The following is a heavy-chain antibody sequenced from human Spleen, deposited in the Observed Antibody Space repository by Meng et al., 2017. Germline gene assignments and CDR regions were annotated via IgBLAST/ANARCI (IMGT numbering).Heavy chain of an antibody. CDR3: ARSAYAINNWFDP. CDR1: GGSISSGGYY. D-gene: IGHD3-9*01. V-gene: IGHV4-31*01. Sequence: QPRESGPGMVKPSQTLSLTCTVSGGSISSGGYYWSWIRQHPGKGLEWIGYIYSSGSTYYNPSLKSLVTISVDTSKNQFSLKLSSVTAADTAVYYCARSAYAINNWFDPWGQGTLVTVSS. CDR2: IYSSGST. J-gene: IGHJ5*02.